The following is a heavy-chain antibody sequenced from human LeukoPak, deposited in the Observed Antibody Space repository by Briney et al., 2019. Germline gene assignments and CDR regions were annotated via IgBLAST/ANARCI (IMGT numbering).Heavy chain of an antibody. Sequence: GGSLRLSCAASGFTFSSYGMHWVRQAPGKGLEWVAFIRFDGSNKYYADSVKGRFTISRDNSKNTLYLQMNSLKAEDTAVYYWGKKPRPGGGGGDLDIWGQGTMVTVSS. CDR1: GFTFSSYG. CDR2: IRFDGSNK. V-gene: IGHV3-30*02. J-gene: IGHJ3*02. D-gene: IGHD2-21*01. CDR3: GKKPRPGGGGGDLDI.